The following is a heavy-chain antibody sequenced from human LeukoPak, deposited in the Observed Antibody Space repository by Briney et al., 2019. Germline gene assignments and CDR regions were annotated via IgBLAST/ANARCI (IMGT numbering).Heavy chain of an antibody. D-gene: IGHD2-15*01. CDR3: APLGYCRGDACPRPY. CDR2: IYHSGST. CDR1: GGSISSHNW. Sequence: SETLSLTCAVSGGSISSHNWWSWVRQPPGRGLEWIGEIYHSGSTNYNPSLKSRVTISVDKSKNQFSLKLNSVTDADTAVYYCAPLGYCRGDACPRPYWGQGATVTVSS. J-gene: IGHJ4*02. V-gene: IGHV4-4*02.